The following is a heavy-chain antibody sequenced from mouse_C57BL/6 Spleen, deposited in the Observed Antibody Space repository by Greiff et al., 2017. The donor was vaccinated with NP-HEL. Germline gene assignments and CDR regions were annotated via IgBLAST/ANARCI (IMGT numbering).Heavy chain of an antibody. CDR3: ARGYYGAY. CDR2: ISDGGSYT. V-gene: IGHV5-4*01. D-gene: IGHD1-1*01. J-gene: IGHJ3*01. CDR1: GFTFSRSA. Sequence: EVHLVESGGGLVKPGGSLKLSCAASGFTFSRSAMSWVRPTPEKRLEWVATISDGGSYTYYPDTVTGRFTIYRDNAKNNLDLQMSQLKSEDTAMYYCARGYYGAYWGQGTLVTVSA.